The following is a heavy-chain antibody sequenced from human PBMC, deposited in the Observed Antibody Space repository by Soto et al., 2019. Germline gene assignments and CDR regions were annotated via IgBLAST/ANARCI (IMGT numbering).Heavy chain of an antibody. J-gene: IGHJ6*02. D-gene: IGHD2-2*01. Sequence: GASVKVSCKASGYTFTSYYMHWVRQAPGQGLEWMGIINPSGGSTSYAQKFQSRVTMTRDTSTSTVYMKLSSLRSEDTAVYYSARDWEDIVLVPAAMPYYYYYGMDVWGQGTTVTVSS. CDR1: GYTFTSYY. CDR3: ARDWEDIVLVPAAMPYYYYYGMDV. CDR2: INPSGGST. V-gene: IGHV1-46*01.